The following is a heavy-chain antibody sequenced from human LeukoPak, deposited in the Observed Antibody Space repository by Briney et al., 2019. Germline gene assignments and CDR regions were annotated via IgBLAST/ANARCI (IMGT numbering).Heavy chain of an antibody. J-gene: IGHJ5*02. CDR1: GYTFTSYG. CDR2: INPSGGST. Sequence: ASVKVSCKASGYTFTSYGISWVRQAPGQGLEWMGIINPSGGSTSYAQKFQGRVTMTRDTSTSTVYMELSSLRSEDTAVYYCASTESTPLALDPWGQGTLVTVSS. V-gene: IGHV1-46*01. CDR3: ASTESTPLALDP.